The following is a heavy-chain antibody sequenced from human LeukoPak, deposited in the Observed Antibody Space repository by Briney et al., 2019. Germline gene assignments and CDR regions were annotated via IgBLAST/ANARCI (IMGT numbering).Heavy chain of an antibody. CDR1: GYTFTGYY. CDR2: INPNSGGT. D-gene: IGHD3-22*01. Sequence: ASVKVSCKASGYTFTGYYMHWVRQAPGQGLEWMGWINPNSGGTNYAQKFQGRVTMTRDTSISTAYMELSGLRSDDTAVYYCARGFNYYDSSGYYYGKYNWFDPWGQETLVTVSS. J-gene: IGHJ5*02. V-gene: IGHV1-2*02. CDR3: ARGFNYYDSSGYYYGKYNWFDP.